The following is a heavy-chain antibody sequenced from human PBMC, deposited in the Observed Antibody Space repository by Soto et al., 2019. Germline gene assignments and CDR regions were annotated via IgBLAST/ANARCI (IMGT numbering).Heavy chain of an antibody. Sequence: QVQLVESGGGVVQPGRSLRLSCAASGFTFSSYGMHWVRQAPGKGLEWVAVISYDGSNKYYADSVKGRFTISRDNPKNTLYLQMNSLRAEDTAVYYCAKEAAAGTMDYWGQGTLVTVSS. D-gene: IGHD6-13*01. CDR2: ISYDGSNK. J-gene: IGHJ4*02. CDR3: AKEAAAGTMDY. CDR1: GFTFSSYG. V-gene: IGHV3-30*18.